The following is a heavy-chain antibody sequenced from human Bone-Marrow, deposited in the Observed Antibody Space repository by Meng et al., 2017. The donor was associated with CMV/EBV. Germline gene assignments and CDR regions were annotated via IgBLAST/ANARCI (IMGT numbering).Heavy chain of an antibody. V-gene: IGHV1-46*01. CDR3: ARYQLLAESQYYFDY. J-gene: IGHJ4*02. Sequence: ASVKVSCKASGYTFTSYYMHWVRQAPGQGLEWMGIINPSGGSTSYAQKFQGRVTMTRDTSTSTAYMELSSLRSEDTAVYYCARYQLLAESQYYFDYWGQGTLVTVSS. D-gene: IGHD2-2*01. CDR2: INPSGGST. CDR1: GYTFTSYY.